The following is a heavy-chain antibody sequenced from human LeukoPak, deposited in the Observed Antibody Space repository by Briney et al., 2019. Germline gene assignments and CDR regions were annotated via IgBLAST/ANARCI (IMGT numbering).Heavy chain of an antibody. V-gene: IGHV3-30*18. CDR2: MSYDGSNK. CDR3: AKDLSRNDGSGSYPDP. CDR1: GFTFSSYG. Sequence: GGSLRLSCAASGFTFSSYGMHWVRQAPGKGLEWVAVMSYDGSNKYYADSVKGRFTISRDNSKNTLYLQMNSLRAEDTAVYYCAKDLSRNDGSGSYPDPWGQGTLVTVSS. J-gene: IGHJ5*02. D-gene: IGHD3-10*01.